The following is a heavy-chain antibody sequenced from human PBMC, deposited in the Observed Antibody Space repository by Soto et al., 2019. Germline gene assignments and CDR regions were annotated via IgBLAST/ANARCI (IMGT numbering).Heavy chain of an antibody. CDR3: ARDRGYRPDTFDI. V-gene: IGHV1-18*01. Sequence: QVQLVQSGAEVKNPGASVKVSCKASGYSFSSYGISWVRQAPGQGLEWVGWIGAYNGDTNYAQKPQGRVTLTTYTPTSTAYMELTSLRSDDTAMYYCARDRGYRPDTFDIWGQGTMVIVNS. CDR1: GYSFSSYG. J-gene: IGHJ3*02. D-gene: IGHD3-10*01. CDR2: IGAYNGDT.